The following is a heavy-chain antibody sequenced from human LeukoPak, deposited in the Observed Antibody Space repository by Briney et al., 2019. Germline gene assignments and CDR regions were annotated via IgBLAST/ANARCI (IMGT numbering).Heavy chain of an antibody. D-gene: IGHD1-26*01. Sequence: PSETLSLTCAVYGGSFSGYYWSWIRQPPGKGLEWIGEINHSGSTNYNPSLKSRVTISVDTSKNQFSLKLSSATAADTAVYYCARGAGSGSYYFDYWGQGTLVTVSS. V-gene: IGHV4-34*01. CDR1: GGSFSGYY. J-gene: IGHJ4*02. CDR2: INHSGST. CDR3: ARGAGSGSYYFDY.